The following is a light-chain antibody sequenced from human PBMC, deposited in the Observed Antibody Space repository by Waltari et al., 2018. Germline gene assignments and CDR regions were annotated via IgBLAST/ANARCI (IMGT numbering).Light chain of an antibody. V-gene: IGKV3-20*01. Sequence: RATLSCRASQSVSTYYLAWYQHKPGQAPRLVIYGASTRAAGIPDRFSGSGSGTDFTLTISGLEPEDFAVYYCQQYGTSPPLTFGGGTKVEIK. J-gene: IGKJ4*01. CDR3: QQYGTSPPLT. CDR2: GAS. CDR1: QSVSTYY.